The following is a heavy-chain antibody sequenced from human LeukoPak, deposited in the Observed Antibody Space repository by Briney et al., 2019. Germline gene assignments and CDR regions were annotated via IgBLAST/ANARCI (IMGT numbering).Heavy chain of an antibody. V-gene: IGHV3-74*01. J-gene: IGHJ4*02. D-gene: IGHD6-13*01. CDR3: ARGYYSGSRIDY. Sequence: PGGSLRLSCAASAFTFSSYWMHCVRQGPGKGLVWVARINSDGTTTTYADSVKGRFTISRDNARNTLYLQMKSLTADDTAVYYCARGYYSGSRIDYWGQGTLVTVSS. CDR2: INSDGTTT. CDR1: AFTFSSYW.